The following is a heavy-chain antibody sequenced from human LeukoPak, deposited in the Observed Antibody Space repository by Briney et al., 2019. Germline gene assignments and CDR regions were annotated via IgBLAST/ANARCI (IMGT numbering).Heavy chain of an antibody. CDR1: GFTFSSYA. V-gene: IGHV3-30*04. D-gene: IGHD3-22*01. J-gene: IGHJ4*02. Sequence: PGRSLRLSCAASGFTFSSYAMHWVRQAPGKGLEWVAVISYDGSNKYYADSVKGRFTISRDNSKNTLYLQMNSLRAEDTAVYYCARDSAYYYDSSGYWEYYFDYWGQGTLVTVSS. CDR2: ISYDGSNK. CDR3: ARDSAYYYDSSGYWEYYFDY.